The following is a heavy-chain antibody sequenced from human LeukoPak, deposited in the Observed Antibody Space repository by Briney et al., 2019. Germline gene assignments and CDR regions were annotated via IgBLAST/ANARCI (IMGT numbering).Heavy chain of an antibody. V-gene: IGHV3-53*01. D-gene: IGHD1-26*01. CDR2: IYSGGST. CDR3: ARDSLRSAGATALDY. Sequence: GGSLRLSCAASGFTVSSNYMSWVRQAPGKGLEWVSVIYSGGSTYYADSVKGRFTISRDNSKNTLYLQMNSLRAEDTAVYYCARDSLRSAGATALDYWGQGTLVTVSS. J-gene: IGHJ4*02. CDR1: GFTVSSNY.